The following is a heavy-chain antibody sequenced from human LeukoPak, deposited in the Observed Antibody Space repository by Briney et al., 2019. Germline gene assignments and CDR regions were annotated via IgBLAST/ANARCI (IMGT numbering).Heavy chain of an antibody. CDR2: ISGGGVTT. J-gene: IGHJ6*02. Sequence: GGSLRLSCVGSGFTSIAYALTWARQAPGKGLEWVSGISGGGVTTYYADSVKGRFTISRDNSKNTLYLQMNSLRADDTAIYYCARNQQLGGHSYYYYGMNVWGQGTTVTVSS. CDR3: ARNQQLGGHSYYYYGMNV. CDR1: GFTSIAYA. V-gene: IGHV3-23*01. D-gene: IGHD3-16*01.